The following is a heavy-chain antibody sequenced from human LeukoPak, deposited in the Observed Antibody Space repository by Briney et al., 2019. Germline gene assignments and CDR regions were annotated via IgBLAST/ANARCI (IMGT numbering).Heavy chain of an antibody. CDR1: GFIFSSYA. CDR3: AKGGYDYVEVAYFDF. D-gene: IGHD5-12*01. CDR2: VSGSGDTT. V-gene: IGHV3-23*01. Sequence: LPGGSLRLSCAASGFIFSSYAMSWVRQAPGKGLEWVSTVSGSGDTTYYADSVKGRFTISRDNSKNTLYLQMNSLRVEDTAVYYCAKGGYDYVEVAYFDFWGQGTLVTVSS. J-gene: IGHJ4*02.